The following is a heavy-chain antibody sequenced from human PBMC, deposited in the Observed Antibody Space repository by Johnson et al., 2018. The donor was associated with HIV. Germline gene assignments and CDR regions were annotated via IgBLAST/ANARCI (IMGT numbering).Heavy chain of an antibody. V-gene: IGHV3-48*01. CDR1: GFTFSSYS. D-gene: IGHD3-16*01. CDR2: ISSSSSTI. CDR3: ARGGARPYDAFDI. J-gene: IGHJ3*02. Sequence: VQLVESGGGLVQPGGSLRLSCAASGFTFSSYSMNWVRQAPGKGLEWVSYISSSSSTIYYADSVQGRFTLSRDNAKNYLSLQRNSLRAEETAVYYCARGGARPYDAFDIWGQGTMVTVSS.